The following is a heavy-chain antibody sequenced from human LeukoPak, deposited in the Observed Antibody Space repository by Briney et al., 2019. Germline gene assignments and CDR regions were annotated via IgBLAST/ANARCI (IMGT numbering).Heavy chain of an antibody. Sequence: GGSLRLSCAASGFTFDDYAMHWVRQAPGKGLEWVSGISWNSGSIGYADSVKGRFTISRDNAKNSLYLQMNSLRAEDTALYYCAKDIDDEAAAGLFGYWGQGTLVTVSS. D-gene: IGHD6-13*01. J-gene: IGHJ4*02. CDR2: ISWNSGSI. CDR3: AKDIDDEAAAGLFGY. V-gene: IGHV3-9*01. CDR1: GFTFDDYA.